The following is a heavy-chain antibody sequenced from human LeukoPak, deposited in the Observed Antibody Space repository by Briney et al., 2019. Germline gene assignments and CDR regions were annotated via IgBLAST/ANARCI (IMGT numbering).Heavy chain of an antibody. D-gene: IGHD2-15*01. Sequence: PSETLSLTCTVSGGSISSSSYYWGWIRQPPGKGLEWIGSIYYSGSTYYNPSLKSRVTISVDTSKNQFSLKLSSVTAADTAVYYCARHPEKGYCSGGSCSGDAFWGQGTMVTVSS. CDR2: IYYSGST. CDR3: ARHPEKGYCSGGSCSGDAF. V-gene: IGHV4-39*01. CDR1: GGSISSSSYY. J-gene: IGHJ3*01.